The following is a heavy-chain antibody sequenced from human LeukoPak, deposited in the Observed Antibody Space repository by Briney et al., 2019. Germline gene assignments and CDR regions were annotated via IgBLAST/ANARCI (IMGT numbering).Heavy chain of an antibody. CDR1: GLTVSSNY. CDR2: IYSGGST. CDR3: ARDKGNDLYYYYYGMDV. J-gene: IGHJ6*02. V-gene: IGHV3-53*01. Sequence: GGSLRLSCAASGLTVSSNYMSWVRQAPGKGLEWVSIIYSGGSTYYADSVKGRFIISRDNSKNTLYLQMNSLRAEDTAVYYCARDKGNDLYYYYYGMDVWGQGTTVTVSS.